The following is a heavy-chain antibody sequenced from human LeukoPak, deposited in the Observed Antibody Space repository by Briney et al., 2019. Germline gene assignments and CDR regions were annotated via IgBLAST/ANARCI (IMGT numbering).Heavy chain of an antibody. J-gene: IGHJ4*02. Sequence: ASVKVSCKASGYTFTGYYMHWVRQAPGQGLEWMGWINLNSGGTNYAQNFRGRVTMTRDTSINTAYMELSRLRSDDTAVYYCSRGSREEQWLASFDYWGQGTLVTVSS. D-gene: IGHD6-19*01. CDR2: INLNSGGT. CDR1: GYTFTGYY. V-gene: IGHV1-2*02. CDR3: SRGSREEQWLASFDY.